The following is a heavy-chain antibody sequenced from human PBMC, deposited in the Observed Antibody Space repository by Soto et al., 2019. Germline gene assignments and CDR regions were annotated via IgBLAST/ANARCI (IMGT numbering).Heavy chain of an antibody. V-gene: IGHV4-61*01. D-gene: IGHD2-8*01. CDR3: ARYCNNSDCRHLYYFDY. J-gene: IGHJ4*02. CDR2: VYFTGTT. Sequence: HSWCLALASALCGGSGSYGLYYWSWIQQPPGKGLEWIGNVYFTGTTIYNPSLKSRVTMSVDTYKDQFFLKLTSVTAADTAVYYCARYCNNSDCRHLYYFDYWGLGTLVTV. CDR1: GGSGSYGLYY.